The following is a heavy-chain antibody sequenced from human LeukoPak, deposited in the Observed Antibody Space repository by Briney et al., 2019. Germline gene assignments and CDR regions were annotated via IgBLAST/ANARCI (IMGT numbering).Heavy chain of an antibody. D-gene: IGHD2-15*01. V-gene: IGHV3-21*01. J-gene: IGHJ6*02. CDR1: GFTFSSYS. Sequence: GGSLRLSCAASGFTFSSYSMNWVRQAPGKGLEWVSSISSSSSYIYYADSVKGRFTISRDNAKNSLYLQMNSLRAEDTAVYYCARDRCSSGGSCYPLVGMDVWGQGTTVTVSS. CDR2: ISSSSSYI. CDR3: ARDRCSSGGSCYPLVGMDV.